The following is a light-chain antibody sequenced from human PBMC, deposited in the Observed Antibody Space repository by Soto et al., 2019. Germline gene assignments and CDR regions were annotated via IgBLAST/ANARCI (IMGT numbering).Light chain of an antibody. CDR3: QQANRFPPT. Sequence: DIQMTQSPSSVSASVGDRVTITCRASQGIGTWLAWYQQKPGKAPELLIYEASRLQSGVPSRFSGSASGTEFTLTSSSLQPEDFATCYCQQANRFPPTFGQGTKLEI. V-gene: IGKV1-12*01. J-gene: IGKJ2*01. CDR2: EAS. CDR1: QGIGTW.